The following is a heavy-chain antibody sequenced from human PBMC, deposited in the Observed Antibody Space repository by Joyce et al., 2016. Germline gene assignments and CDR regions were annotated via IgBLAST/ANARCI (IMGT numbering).Heavy chain of an antibody. D-gene: IGHD2-15*01. V-gene: IGHV1-18*01. CDR1: GYTFDSYG. CDR2: IITYTGDT. CDR3: ARGTPPVPFDY. J-gene: IGHJ4*02. Sequence: QVQLVQSGGDVKKPGASVTVSCKASGYTFDSYGISWVRQATGQPLEWMGWIITYTGDTHYAQKFQGRVTMTAHTSTNTAFMELRSLTSDDTAVYYCARGTPPVPFDYWGQGTQVTVAS.